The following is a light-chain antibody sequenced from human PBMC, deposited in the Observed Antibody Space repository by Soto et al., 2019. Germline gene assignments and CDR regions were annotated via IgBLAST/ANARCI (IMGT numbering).Light chain of an antibody. CDR3: SSYTSSSTLDV. J-gene: IGLJ1*01. Sequence: QSALTQPASVSGSPGQSITISSTGTSSDVGGYNYVSWYQQHPGKAPKLMIYEVSNRPSGVSNRFSGSKSGTTASLTISGLQAEDEDDYYCSSYTSSSTLDVFGTGTNVTVL. CDR1: SSDVGGYNY. CDR2: EVS. V-gene: IGLV2-14*01.